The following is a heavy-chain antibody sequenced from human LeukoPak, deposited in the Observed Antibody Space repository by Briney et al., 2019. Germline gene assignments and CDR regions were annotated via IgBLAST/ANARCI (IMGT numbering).Heavy chain of an antibody. CDR3: ARDHAMVIDY. CDR1: GFTFSIYW. CDR2: IKQDGSEK. V-gene: IGHV3-7*01. J-gene: IGHJ4*02. Sequence: PGGSLRLSCAASGFTFSIYWMSWVRQAPGKGLEWVANIKQDGSEKYYVDSVKGRFTISRDNAKNSLYLQMNSLRAEDTAVYYCARDHAMVIDYWGQGTLVTVSS. D-gene: IGHD5-18*01.